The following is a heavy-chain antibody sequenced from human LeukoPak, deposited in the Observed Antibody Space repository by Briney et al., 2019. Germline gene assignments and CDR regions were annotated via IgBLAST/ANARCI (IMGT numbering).Heavy chain of an antibody. J-gene: IGHJ4*02. V-gene: IGHV4-39*01. CDR1: GDSISSSSHH. Sequence: SETLSLTCTVSGDSISSSSHHWGWIRQSPGKGLEWIGSIYYGRTTYYNPSLNNRVSISVVTSKNQFSLQLNSMSAADTAVYYCVRHDGRGGATMGALDSWGQGPLVTVSS. CDR2: IYYGRTT. CDR3: VRHDGRGGATMGALDS. D-gene: IGHD4/OR15-4a*01.